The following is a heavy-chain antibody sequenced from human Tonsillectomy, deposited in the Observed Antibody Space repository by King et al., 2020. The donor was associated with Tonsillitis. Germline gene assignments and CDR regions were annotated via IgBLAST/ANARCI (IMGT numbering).Heavy chain of an antibody. J-gene: IGHJ2*01. CDR1: GASISSGPYY. Sequence: LQLQESGPGLVKPSETLSLTCTVSGASISSGPYYWAWIRQSPGKGVEWIGSVHHSGDTYYNPSLKSRATISVDTSKNHFSLKLSSVTAADTALYYCWGHCSGDGCYSYFELWGRGTLVTVSS. CDR2: VHHSGDT. CDR3: WGHCSGDGCYSYFEL. D-gene: IGHD2-15*01. V-gene: IGHV4-39*01.